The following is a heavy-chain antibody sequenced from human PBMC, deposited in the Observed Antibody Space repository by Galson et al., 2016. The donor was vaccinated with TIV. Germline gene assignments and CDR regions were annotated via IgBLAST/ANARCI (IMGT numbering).Heavy chain of an antibody. CDR3: VRGMQLRPY. Sequence: SLRLSCAASGFTFGNYWMNWVRQAPGKGLEWVSSISRSSTSIYYADSVKGRFTITRDNAKNSRYLQMNSLRAEDTAVYYCVRGMQLRPYWGQGTLVTVSS. D-gene: IGHD6-13*01. CDR2: ISRSSTSI. V-gene: IGHV3-21*01. J-gene: IGHJ4*02. CDR1: GFTFGNYW.